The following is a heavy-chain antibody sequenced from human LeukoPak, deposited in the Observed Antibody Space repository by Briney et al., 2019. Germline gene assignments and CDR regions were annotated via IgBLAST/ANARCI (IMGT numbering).Heavy chain of an antibody. D-gene: IGHD3-10*01. V-gene: IGHV4-34*01. CDR2: INHSGST. J-gene: IGHJ4*02. CDR3: ARGGGLDY. CDR1: GGSFSGYY. Sequence: SETLSLTCAVYGGSFSGYYWSWIRQPPGKGLEWTGEINHSGSTNYNPSLKSRVTISVDTSKNQFSLKLSSVTAADTAVYYCARGGGLDYWGQGTLVTVSS.